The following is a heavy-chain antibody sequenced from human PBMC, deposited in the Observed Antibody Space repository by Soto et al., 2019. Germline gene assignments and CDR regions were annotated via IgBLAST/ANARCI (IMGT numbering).Heavy chain of an antibody. D-gene: IGHD2-21*02. J-gene: IGHJ4*02. CDR1: GYTFTNYG. CDR2: ISAYNGNT. V-gene: IGHV1-18*01. Sequence: QVQLVQSGTEVKKPGASVKVSCKASGYTFTNYGINWVRQAPGQGLEWMGWISAYNGNTDYAQRLQGRVTMTTDTATSTAYMELRSLRSDDTAVYFFARVGRGGGDSDWGQGTLVTVSS. CDR3: ARVGRGGGDSD.